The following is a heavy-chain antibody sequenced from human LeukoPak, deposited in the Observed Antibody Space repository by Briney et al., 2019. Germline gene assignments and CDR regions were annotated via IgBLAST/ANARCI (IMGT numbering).Heavy chain of an antibody. CDR1: GFTFSGSA. V-gene: IGHV3-73*01. CDR2: IRSKANSYAT. J-gene: IGHJ5*02. D-gene: IGHD3-22*01. Sequence: GGSLRLSCAASGFTFSGSAMHWVRQASGKGLEWVGRIRSKANSYATAYAASVKGRFTISRDDSKNTAYLQMNSLKTEDTAVYYCTRRRITMIENWFDPWGQGTLVTVSS. CDR3: TRRRITMIENWFDP.